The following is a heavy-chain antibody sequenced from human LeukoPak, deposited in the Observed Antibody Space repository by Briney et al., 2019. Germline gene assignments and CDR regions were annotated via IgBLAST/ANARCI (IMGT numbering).Heavy chain of an antibody. V-gene: IGHV4-34*01. CDR3: ARGPKYCSGGSCYSHYFDY. D-gene: IGHD2-15*01. CDR2: INHSGST. Sequence: PSETLSLTCAVYGGSFSGYCWSWIRQPPGKGLEWIGEINHSGSTNYNPSLKSRVTISVDTSKNQFSLKLSSVTAADTAVYYCARGPKYCSGGSCYSHYFDYWGQGTLVTVSS. J-gene: IGHJ4*02. CDR1: GGSFSGYC.